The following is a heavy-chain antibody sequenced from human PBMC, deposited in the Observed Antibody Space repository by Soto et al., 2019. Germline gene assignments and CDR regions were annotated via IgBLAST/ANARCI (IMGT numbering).Heavy chain of an antibody. J-gene: IGHJ4*02. Sequence: QEQLQDSGPGLVKPSDTLSLTGVVYAYSISRSNWCGWIRQPPGKVLEWIGYIHYSGSTTSNPSLKSRVTMSVDTSKNQFSRKLRSVTAVDTAVYYWARLDITMVRDWGQGTLVTVSS. V-gene: IGHV4-28*01. CDR3: ARLDITMVRD. CDR1: AYSISRSNW. D-gene: IGHD3-10*01. CDR2: IHYSGST.